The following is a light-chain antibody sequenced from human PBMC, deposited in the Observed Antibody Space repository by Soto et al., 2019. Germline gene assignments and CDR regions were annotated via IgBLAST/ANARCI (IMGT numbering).Light chain of an antibody. V-gene: IGKV1-5*01. J-gene: IGKJ1*01. CDR1: QSISNR. Sequence: DIQMTQSLSTLSASVGDRVTITCRASQSISNRLAWYHQKPGKTPNLLIYDAYNLGSGVPSRFSGSGSGTEFTLTISSLQPDDFATYYCQQYDTYSTFGQGTKVDIK. CDR2: DAY. CDR3: QQYDTYST.